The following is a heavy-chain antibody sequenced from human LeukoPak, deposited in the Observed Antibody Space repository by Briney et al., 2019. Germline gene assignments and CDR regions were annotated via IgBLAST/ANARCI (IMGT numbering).Heavy chain of an antibody. V-gene: IGHV4-31*03. J-gene: IGHJ4*02. CDR1: GGSISSGGYY. Sequence: PSETLSLTCTVSGGSISSGGYYWSWIRQHPGKGLEWIGYIYYSGSTYYNPSLKSRVTISVDTSKNQFSLKLSSVTAADTAVYYCATSPRYDSSGKAGIGYFDYWGQGTLVTVSS. CDR3: ATSPRYDSSGKAGIGYFDY. D-gene: IGHD3-22*01. CDR2: IYYSGST.